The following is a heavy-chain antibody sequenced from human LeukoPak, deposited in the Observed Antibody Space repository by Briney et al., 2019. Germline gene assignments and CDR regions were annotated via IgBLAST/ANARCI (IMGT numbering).Heavy chain of an antibody. V-gene: IGHV3-33*01. CDR1: GFTFSSHA. CDR3: ARDPPESGWAFDC. CDR2: IWYDGSNK. D-gene: IGHD6-19*01. Sequence: QPGRSLRPSCAGSGFTFSSHAMHWVRQAPGKGLEWVAVIWYDGSNKYYADSVKGRFTISRDNSKNTVYLEMNSLRVEDTAVYFCARDPPESGWAFDCWGQGTLVTVSS. J-gene: IGHJ4*02.